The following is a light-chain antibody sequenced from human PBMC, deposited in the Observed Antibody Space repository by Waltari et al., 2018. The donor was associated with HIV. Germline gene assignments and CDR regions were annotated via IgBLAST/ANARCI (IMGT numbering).Light chain of an antibody. CDR2: SAS. J-gene: IGKJ5*01. CDR3: QQYGNSPIT. CDR1: QSVSSTY. V-gene: IGKV3-20*01. Sequence: EIVLTQSPGTLSLSPGDRATLSCRASQSVSSTYLGWHQQRPGQAPRLLIYSASSRATDIPDRFSGRGSGTDFTLTISRLEPEDFAVYYCQQYGNSPITFGQGTRLEIK.